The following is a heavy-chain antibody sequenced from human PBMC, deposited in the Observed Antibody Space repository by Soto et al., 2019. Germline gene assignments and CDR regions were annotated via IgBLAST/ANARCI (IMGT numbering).Heavy chain of an antibody. V-gene: IGHV4-39*01. CDR1: GGSIVSSSYY. CDR2: IYYSGST. Sequence: SETLSLTCPVSGGSIVSSSYYWGWIRKPPGKGLEWIASIYYSGSTNYNPSLKSRVTTSVDTSMTQFSLKLSSVTAADTAVYYCASSDFWSGYYDYWGQGTLVTVSS. CDR3: ASSDFWSGYYDY. D-gene: IGHD3-3*01. J-gene: IGHJ4*02.